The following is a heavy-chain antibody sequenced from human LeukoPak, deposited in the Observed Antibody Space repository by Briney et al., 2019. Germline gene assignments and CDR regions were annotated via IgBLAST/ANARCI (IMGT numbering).Heavy chain of an antibody. CDR1: GGSFSGYY. V-gene: IGHV4-34*01. J-gene: IGHJ4*02. CDR3: ARGSYSSSWLTGSEFDY. Sequence: SETLSLTCAVYGGSFSGYYWSWIRQPLGKGLEWIGEINHSGSTNYNPSLRSRVTISVDTSKNQFSLKLSSVTAADTAVYYCARGSYSSSWLTGSEFDYWGPGTLVTVSS. D-gene: IGHD6-13*01. CDR2: INHSGST.